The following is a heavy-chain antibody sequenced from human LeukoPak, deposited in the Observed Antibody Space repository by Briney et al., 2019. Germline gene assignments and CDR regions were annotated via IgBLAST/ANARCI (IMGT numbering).Heavy chain of an antibody. CDR2: IIPIFGTA. V-gene: IGHV1-69*06. J-gene: IGHJ4*02. Sequence: ASVKVSCKASGGTFSSYAISWVRQAPGQGLEWMGGIIPIFGTANYAQKFQGRVTITADKSTSTAYMELSSLRSEDTAVYYCAREGRDGYINYWGQGTLVTVSS. D-gene: IGHD5-24*01. CDR3: AREGRDGYINY. CDR1: GGTFSSYA.